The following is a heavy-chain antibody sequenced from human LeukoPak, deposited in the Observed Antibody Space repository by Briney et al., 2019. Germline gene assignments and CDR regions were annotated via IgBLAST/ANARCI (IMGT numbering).Heavy chain of an antibody. J-gene: IGHJ3*02. D-gene: IGHD5-18*01. CDR1: GYTFTYRY. Sequence: GASVKVSCKASGYTFTYRYLHWVRQAPGHALEWMGWITPFNGNTNYAQKFQDRVTITRDRSMSTAYMELSSLRSEDTAMYYCASRAGYTDAFDIWGQGTMVTVSS. CDR3: ASRAGYTDAFDI. CDR2: ITPFNGNT. V-gene: IGHV1-45*02.